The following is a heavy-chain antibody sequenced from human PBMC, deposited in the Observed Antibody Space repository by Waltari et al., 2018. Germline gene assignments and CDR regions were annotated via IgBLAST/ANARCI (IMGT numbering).Heavy chain of an antibody. J-gene: IGHJ6*03. CDR1: EFTFDAYA. V-gene: IGHV3-9*01. CDR2: ISWNSGSI. Sequence: EVQLVESGGGLVQPGRSLSLSCAASEFTFDAYAMHCVRQAPGKGLEWVSGISWNSGSIGYADSVKGRFTISRDNAKNSLYLQMNSLRAEDTALYYCAKDSSNYYYMDVWGKGTTVTVSS. CDR3: AKDSSNYYYMDV.